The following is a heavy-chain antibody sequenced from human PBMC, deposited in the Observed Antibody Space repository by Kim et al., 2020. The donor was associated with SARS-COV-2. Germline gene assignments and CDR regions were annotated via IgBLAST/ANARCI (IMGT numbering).Heavy chain of an antibody. J-gene: IGHJ4*02. CDR3: AKDTRDILTGPFDY. D-gene: IGHD3-9*01. V-gene: IGHV3-9*01. Sequence: GGSLRLSCAASGFTFDDYAMHWVRQAPGKGLEWVSGISWNSGSIGYADSVKGRFTISRDNAKNSLYLQMNSLRAEDTALYYCAKDTRDILTGPFDYWGQGTLLTVSS. CDR1: GFTFDDYA. CDR2: ISWNSGSI.